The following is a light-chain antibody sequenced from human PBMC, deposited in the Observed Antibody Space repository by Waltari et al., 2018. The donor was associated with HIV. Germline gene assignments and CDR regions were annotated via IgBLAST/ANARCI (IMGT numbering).Light chain of an antibody. CDR2: KIS. J-gene: IGKJ1*01. V-gene: IGKV2-30*01. CDR3: MQSTLWPGT. Sequence: EAVLTQSPVSLPVALGRPASISCRSSQSLIYTDGNTYLNWFHQRPGQSPRRLIYKISNRDSGVPDRFSGSGSVTDFTLHISRVEAEDVGIFYCMQSTLWPGTFGQGTRVEIQ. CDR1: QSLIYTDGNTY.